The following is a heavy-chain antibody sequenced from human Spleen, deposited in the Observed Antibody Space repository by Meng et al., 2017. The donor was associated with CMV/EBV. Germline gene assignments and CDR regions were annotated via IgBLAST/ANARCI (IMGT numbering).Heavy chain of an antibody. J-gene: IGHJ6*02. CDR3: ARVGYCSSTSCYSGGGMDV. D-gene: IGHD2-2*01. Sequence: GSLRLSCTVSGYSISSGYYWGWIRQPPGKGLEWIGSIYHSGSTYYNPSLKSRVTISVDTSKNQFSLKLSSVTAADTAVYYCARVGYCSSTSCYSGGGMDVWGQGTTVTAP. CDR1: GYSISSGYY. V-gene: IGHV4-38-2*02. CDR2: IYHSGST.